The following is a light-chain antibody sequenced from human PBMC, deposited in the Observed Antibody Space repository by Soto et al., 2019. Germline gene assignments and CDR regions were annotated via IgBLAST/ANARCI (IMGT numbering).Light chain of an antibody. CDR2: GAS. J-gene: IGKJ1*01. CDR3: QQDYNLPWT. V-gene: IGKV3D-7*01. CDR1: QSVGSSY. Sequence: EIGMTQSPATLSLSPGERATLSCRASQSVGSSYLSWYQQKPGQAPRLLIYGASTRATGIPARFSGSGSGTDFTLIISSLQPEDFAVYYCQQDYNLPWTFGQGTKVDIK.